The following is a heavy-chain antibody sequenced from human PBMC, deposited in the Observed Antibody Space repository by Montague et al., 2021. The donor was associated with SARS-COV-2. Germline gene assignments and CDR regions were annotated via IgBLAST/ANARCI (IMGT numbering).Heavy chain of an antibody. CDR1: GGSISSSSYY. J-gene: IGHJ6*02. Sequence: SETLSLTCTVSGGSISSSSYYWGCIRQPPGKGLVWEGSIYYSGSTXHNPSLKSRVTISVDTSKNQLSLNLSSVTAADTAVYYCARDLGNLYAFWSTSCGMDDWGQGTTVTVSS. D-gene: IGHD3-3*01. V-gene: IGHV4-39*07. CDR2: IYYSGST. CDR3: ARDLGNLYAFWSTSCGMDD.